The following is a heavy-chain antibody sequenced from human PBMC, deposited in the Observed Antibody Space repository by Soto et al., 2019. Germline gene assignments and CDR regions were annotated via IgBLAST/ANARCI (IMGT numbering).Heavy chain of an antibody. CDR2: ISYDGSNK. CDR3: AKGPDSSGWYWFDY. J-gene: IGHJ4*02. D-gene: IGHD6-19*01. Sequence: QVQLVESVGGVVQPGRSLRLSCAASGFTFSSYGMHWVRQAPGKGLEWVAVISYDGSNKYYADSVKGRFTISRDNSKNTLYLQMNSLRAEDTAVYYCAKGPDSSGWYWFDYWGQGTLVTVSS. V-gene: IGHV3-30*18. CDR1: GFTFSSYG.